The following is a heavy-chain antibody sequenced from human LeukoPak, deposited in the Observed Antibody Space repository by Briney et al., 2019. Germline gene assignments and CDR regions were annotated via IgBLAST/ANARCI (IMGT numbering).Heavy chain of an antibody. CDR1: GYSFTGYD. CDR2: MNPYSGNT. CDR3: VRRRDTIEFDP. V-gene: IGHV1-8*02. Sequence: GATVKVSCKAFGYSFTGYDINWIRHATGQGLEWMGWMNPYSGNTDCAQKFQGRISMTRDNAMTTAYMELTSLTSDDTAIYYCVRRRDTIEFDPWGQGTLVTVSS. J-gene: IGHJ5*02. D-gene: IGHD3-9*01.